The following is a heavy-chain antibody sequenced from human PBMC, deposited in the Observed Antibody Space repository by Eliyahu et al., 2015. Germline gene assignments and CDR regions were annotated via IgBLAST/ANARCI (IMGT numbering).Heavy chain of an antibody. D-gene: IGHD1-26*01. CDR1: GGTPXXYA. CDR3: ARDWALTFSGGLPSRGPLSYFEP. V-gene: IGHV1-69*01. Sequence: QVQMEHSGAEVKKPGSSVXLTCRTSGGTPXXYAPXXVXQAPGQGLEWMGGISPVLNKASYTRKFQGRLTITADGRTRTSYMELTSLTSEDTAVYYCARDWALTFSGGLPSRGPLSYFEPWGQGTLVTVSA. CDR2: ISPVLNKA. J-gene: IGHJ5*02.